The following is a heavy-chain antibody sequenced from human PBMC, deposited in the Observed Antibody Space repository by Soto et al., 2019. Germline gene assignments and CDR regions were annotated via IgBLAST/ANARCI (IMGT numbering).Heavy chain of an antibody. CDR3: ARDGNFAFRGYSFAFDF. J-gene: IGHJ4*02. CDR2: MNLDTGGT. CDR1: GYRFTTYY. Sequence: GASVKFSCKASGYRFTTYYIHWVRQAPGQGLEWMGRMNLDTGGTTYAQKFQGRVTMTRDTSISTAYMELSSVKSDDTAMYYCARDGNFAFRGYSFAFDFWGQGTLVTVSS. D-gene: IGHD5-18*01. V-gene: IGHV1-2*06.